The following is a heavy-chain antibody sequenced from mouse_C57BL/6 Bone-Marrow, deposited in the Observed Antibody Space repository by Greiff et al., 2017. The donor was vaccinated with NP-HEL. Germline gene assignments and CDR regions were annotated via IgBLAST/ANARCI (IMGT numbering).Heavy chain of an antibody. J-gene: IGHJ2*01. CDR1: GYTFTSYW. Sequence: QVQLKQPGAELVRPGSSVKLSCKASGYTFTSYWMHWVKQRPIQGLEWIGNIDPSDSETHYNQKFKDKATLTVDKSSSTAYMQLSSLTSEDSAVYYCARRDDYDWYFDYWGQGTTLTVSS. D-gene: IGHD2-4*01. CDR3: ARRDDYDWYFDY. V-gene: IGHV1-52*01. CDR2: IDPSDSET.